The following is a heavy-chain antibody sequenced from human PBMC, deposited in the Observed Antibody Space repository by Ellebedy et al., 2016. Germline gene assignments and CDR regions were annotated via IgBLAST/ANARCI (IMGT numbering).Heavy chain of an antibody. J-gene: IGHJ4*02. Sequence: GESLKISXAASGFTFSSYGMHWVRQAPGKGLEWVAVIWYDGSNKYYADSVKGRFTISRDNSKNTLYLQMNSLRAEDTAVYYCARDASGSYYGYFDYWGQGTLVTVSS. CDR3: ARDASGSYYGYFDY. D-gene: IGHD1-26*01. V-gene: IGHV3-33*01. CDR2: IWYDGSNK. CDR1: GFTFSSYG.